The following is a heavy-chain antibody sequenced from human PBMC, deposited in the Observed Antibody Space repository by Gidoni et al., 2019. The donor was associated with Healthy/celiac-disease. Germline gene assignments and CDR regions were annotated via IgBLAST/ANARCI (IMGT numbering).Heavy chain of an antibody. Sequence: QVQLQESGPGLVKPSETLSLTCTVSGGSISSYYWSWIRQPPGKGLEWIGYIYYSGSTNYNPSLKSRVTISVDTSKNQFSLKLSSVTAADTAVYYCARSGNYYDSKGFDYWGQGTLVTVSS. J-gene: IGHJ4*02. CDR3: ARSGNYYDSKGFDY. CDR1: GGSISSYY. V-gene: IGHV4-59*01. D-gene: IGHD3-22*01. CDR2: IYYSGST.